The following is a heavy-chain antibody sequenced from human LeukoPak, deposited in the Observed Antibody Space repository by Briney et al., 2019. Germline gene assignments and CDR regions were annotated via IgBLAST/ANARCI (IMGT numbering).Heavy chain of an antibody. CDR2: IYHNGNT. CDR1: GGSISSGGYS. J-gene: IGHJ4*02. CDR3: ARGPGGLRFDY. Sequence: PSETLSLTCAVSGGSISSGGYSWSWIRQPPGKGLEWIGYIYHNGNTYYNPSLKSRVTISVDTSKNQFSLKLSSVTAADTAVYYCARGPGGLRFDYWGQGTLVTVSS. V-gene: IGHV4-30-2*01. D-gene: IGHD3-16*01.